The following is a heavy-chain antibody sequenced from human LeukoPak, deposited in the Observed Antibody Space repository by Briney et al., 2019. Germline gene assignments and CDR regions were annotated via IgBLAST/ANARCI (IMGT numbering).Heavy chain of an antibody. V-gene: IGHV4-59*08. CDR3: ARHAIRFRFGFDP. CDR2: IYYSGST. J-gene: IGHJ5*02. Sequence: PSETLSLTCTVSGGSISSYYWSWIRQPPGKGLEWIGYIYYSGSTNYNPSLKSRVTISVDTSKNQFSLKLSSVTAADTAVYYCARHAIRFRFGFDPWGQGTLVTVSS. CDR1: GGSISSYY. D-gene: IGHD3-10*01.